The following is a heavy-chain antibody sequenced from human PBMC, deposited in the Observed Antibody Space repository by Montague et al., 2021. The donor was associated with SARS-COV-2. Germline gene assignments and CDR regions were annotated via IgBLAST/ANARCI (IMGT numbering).Heavy chain of an antibody. CDR3: AREQQWLGAVYYYYGMDV. J-gene: IGHJ6*02. D-gene: IGHD6-19*01. Sequence: SETLSLTCTVSGDSVSSTTYYWAWIRQPPGKGLEYIGTIYYSGSSYYXXXLKSRVAMSVDTSKNQFSLQLNSVTPEDTAVYYCAREQQWLGAVYYYYGMDVWGQGTTVTVSS. V-gene: IGHV4-39*07. CDR2: IYYSGSS. CDR1: GDSVSSTTYY.